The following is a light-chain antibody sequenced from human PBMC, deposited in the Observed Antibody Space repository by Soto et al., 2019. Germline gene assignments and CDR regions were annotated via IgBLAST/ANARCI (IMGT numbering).Light chain of an antibody. CDR1: QSVSSSY. CDR2: GAS. V-gene: IGKV3D-20*02. CDR3: QRRSNWPPAVT. Sequence: EIVLTQSPGTLSLSPGERATLSCRASQSVSSSYFAWYQQKPGQAPRLLIYGASSRATGIPDRFSCSGSGTDFTLTISSLEPEDFAVYYCQRRSNWPPAVTFGGGTKVDIK. J-gene: IGKJ4*01.